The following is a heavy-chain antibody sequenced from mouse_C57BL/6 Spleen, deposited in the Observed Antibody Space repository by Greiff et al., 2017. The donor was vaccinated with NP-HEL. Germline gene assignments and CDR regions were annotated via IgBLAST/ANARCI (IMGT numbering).Heavy chain of an antibody. CDR2: LYPGDGDT. CDR1: GYAFSSSW. D-gene: IGHD3-2*02. CDR3: ARLAAQAPEGYFDY. J-gene: IGHJ2*01. V-gene: IGHV1-82*01. Sequence: QVQLQQSGPELVPPGASVKISCKASGYAFSSSWMNWVKQRPGQGPCRLPPLYPGDGDTNYNGKFKGKATLTADKSSSTAYMQLSSLTSEDSAVYFCARLAAQAPEGYFDYWGQGTTLTVSS.